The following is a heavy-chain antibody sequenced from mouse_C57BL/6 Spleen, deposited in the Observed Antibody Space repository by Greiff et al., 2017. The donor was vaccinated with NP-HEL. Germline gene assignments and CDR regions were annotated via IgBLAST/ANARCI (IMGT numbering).Heavy chain of an antibody. Sequence: QVQLQQPGTELVKPGASVKLSCKASGYTFTSYWMHWVKQRPGQGLEWIGNINPSNGGTNYNEKFKSKATLTVDKSSSTAYMQLSSLTSEDAAVYYCARWRLTGAYYFDYWGQGTTLTVSS. V-gene: IGHV1-53*01. CDR2: INPSNGGT. D-gene: IGHD4-1*01. CDR3: ARWRLTGAYYFDY. CDR1: GYTFTSYW. J-gene: IGHJ2*01.